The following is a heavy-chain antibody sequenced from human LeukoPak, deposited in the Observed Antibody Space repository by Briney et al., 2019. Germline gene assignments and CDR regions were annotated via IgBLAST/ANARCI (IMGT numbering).Heavy chain of an antibody. CDR2: IYTSGST. V-gene: IGHV4-61*02. D-gene: IGHD3-10*01. J-gene: IGHJ6*03. Sequence: SETLSLTCTVSGGSISSGSYYWSWIRQPAGKGLEWIGRIYTSGSTNYNPSLKSRVTMSVDTSKNQFSLKLSSVTAADTAVYYCARVRVTWGSGSYYMDVWGKGTTVTISS. CDR3: ARVRVTWGSGSYYMDV. CDR1: GGSISSGSYY.